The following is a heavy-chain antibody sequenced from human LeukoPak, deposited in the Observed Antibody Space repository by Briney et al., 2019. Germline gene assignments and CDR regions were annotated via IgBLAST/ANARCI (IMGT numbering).Heavy chain of an antibody. CDR3: ARGVRFDHSGRYGWFDP. CDR2: DGNSK. CDR1: GFIFSIYP. J-gene: IGHJ5*02. D-gene: IGHD6-19*01. V-gene: IGHV3-30-3*01. Sequence: GGSLRLSCAASGFIFSIYPMHWVRQAPGKGLEWVAVDGNSKSYADSVKGRFTISRDNSKSTLFLEMNSLRAEDTAVYYCARGVRFDHSGRYGWFDPWGQGTLVTVSS.